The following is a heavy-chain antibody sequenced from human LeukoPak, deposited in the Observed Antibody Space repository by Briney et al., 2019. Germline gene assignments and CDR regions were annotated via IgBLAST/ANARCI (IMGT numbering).Heavy chain of an antibody. V-gene: IGHV3-7*01. Sequence: GGSLSLSCAASGFTFSDSWMSWVRQAPGKGLEWVANMNQDGSEKDYVDSVKGRFTISRDNARNSLYLQMGSLRAEDTAVYYCATYTHWVAGDVWGQGTTVTVSS. J-gene: IGHJ6*02. CDR2: MNQDGSEK. CDR1: GFTFSDSW. D-gene: IGHD3-16*01. CDR3: ATYTHWVAGDV.